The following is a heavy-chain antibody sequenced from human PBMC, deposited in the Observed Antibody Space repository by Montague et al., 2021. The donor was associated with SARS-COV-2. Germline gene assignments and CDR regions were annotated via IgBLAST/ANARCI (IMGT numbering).Heavy chain of an antibody. CDR1: SEAFNGYY. CDR3: ARGVYNMVIFVVSPRYYFDY. V-gene: IGHV4-34*01. J-gene: IGHJ4*02. Sequence: SETLSLTCAVYSEAFNGYYWTWIRQPPGKGLEWIGEVSHPGSAKYNPSLRGRVTISVDTYRKQVSLRLTSVTAADTATYYCARGVYNMVIFVVSPRYYFDYWGQGNMVAVSS. CDR2: VSHPGSA. D-gene: IGHD2-21*01.